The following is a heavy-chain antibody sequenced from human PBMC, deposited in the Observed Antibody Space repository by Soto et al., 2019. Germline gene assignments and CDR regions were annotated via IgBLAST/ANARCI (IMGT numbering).Heavy chain of an antibody. V-gene: IGHV2-5*02. CDR2: IYWDDDK. CDR3: AHIVVAGLGYYFDY. CDR1: GFSLSSTRMA. D-gene: IGHD6-19*01. J-gene: IGHJ4*02. Sequence: SGPTLVNPTQTLTLTCTFSGFSLSSTRMAVGWIRQPPGKALEWLALIYWDDDKRYSPFLKSRLTITKGTSKNQVVLTMSNMDPVDTARYYCAHIVVAGLGYYFDYWGQGTLVTVSS.